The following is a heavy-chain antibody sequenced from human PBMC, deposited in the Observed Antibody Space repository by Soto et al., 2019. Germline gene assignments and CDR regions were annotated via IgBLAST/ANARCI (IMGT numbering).Heavy chain of an antibody. J-gene: IGHJ6*02. V-gene: IGHV4-30-4*01. CDR1: GGSISSGDYY. CDR3: ARETSFYPSYYYGMDV. Sequence: QVQLQESGPGLVKPSQTLSLTCTVSGGSISSGDYYWSWIRQPPGKGLEWIGYIYHSGSTYYNPSLKSRVTISVDTSKNQFSLKLSSVTAADTAVYYCARETSFYPSYYYGMDVWGQGTTVTVSS. CDR2: IYHSGST.